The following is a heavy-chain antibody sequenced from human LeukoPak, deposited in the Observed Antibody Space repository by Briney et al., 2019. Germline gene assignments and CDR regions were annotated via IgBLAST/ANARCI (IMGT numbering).Heavy chain of an antibody. CDR3: ARAPRTGAWDMITFGGVIVHGDAFDF. CDR1: GVSFSGYY. V-gene: IGHV4-34*01. CDR2: IYYSGST. D-gene: IGHD3-16*02. Sequence: KPSETLSLTCAVYGVSFSGYYWSWIRQPPGKGLEWIGSIYYSGSTYYNPSLKSRVTVSVDMSKNQFSLQLSSVTAADTAVYYCARAPRTGAWDMITFGGVIVHGDAFDFWGQGTMVTVSS. J-gene: IGHJ3*01.